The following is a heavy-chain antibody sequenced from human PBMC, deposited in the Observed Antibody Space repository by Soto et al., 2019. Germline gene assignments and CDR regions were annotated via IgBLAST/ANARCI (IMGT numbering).Heavy chain of an antibody. D-gene: IGHD6-13*01. CDR2: ISSSSSYI. J-gene: IGHJ6*02. Sequence: PGGSLRLSCAASGFTFSSYSMNWVRQAPGKGLEWVSSISSSSSYIYYADSVKGRFTISRDNAKNSLYLQMNSLRAEDTAVYYCARGDIAAARGMDVWGQGTTVTVSS. CDR1: GFTFSSYS. V-gene: IGHV3-21*01. CDR3: ARGDIAAARGMDV.